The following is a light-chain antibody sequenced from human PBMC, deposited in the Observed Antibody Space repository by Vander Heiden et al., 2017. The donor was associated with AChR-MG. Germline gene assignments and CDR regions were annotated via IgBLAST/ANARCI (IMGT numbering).Light chain of an antibody. Sequence: QTVLTQPPSVSAAAGQRVTIACAGSNSNIGINYVSWYHQVPGTAPKLLSYDNNKRPSGIPDRFSGSKSGTSATLGITGLQTGDEADYYCATWDSGLTAVVFGTGTKVSVL. CDR2: DNN. CDR1: NSNIGINY. V-gene: IGLV1-51*01. CDR3: ATWDSGLTAVV. J-gene: IGLJ1*01.